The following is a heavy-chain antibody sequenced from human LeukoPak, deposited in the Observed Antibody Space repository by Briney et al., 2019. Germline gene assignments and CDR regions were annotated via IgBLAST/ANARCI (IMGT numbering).Heavy chain of an antibody. CDR3: ATRTPHRYYYYYMDV. CDR2: IIPIFGTA. J-gene: IGHJ6*03. D-gene: IGHD3-16*02. Sequence: SVKVSCKASGGTFSSYAIGWVRQAPGQGLEWMGGIIPIFGTANYAQKFQGRVTITADESTSTAYMELSSLRSEDTAVYYCATRTPHRYYYYYMDVWGKGTTVTVSS. CDR1: GGTFSSYA. V-gene: IGHV1-69*01.